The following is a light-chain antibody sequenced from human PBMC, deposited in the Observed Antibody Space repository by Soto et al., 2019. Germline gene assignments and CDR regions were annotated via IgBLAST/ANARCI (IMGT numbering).Light chain of an antibody. CDR2: LSS. V-gene: IGKV2-28*01. CDR1: QSLQHSNGYNY. CDR3: LHVLQTPRQYV. J-gene: IGKJ2*01. Sequence: DIVMTQSPLSLPVTPGEAASISCRSSQSLQHSNGYNYLDWYVQKLGQSPQLLIYLSSSRGSGGPDTISGSGSSTDFALKICRVEGEEVGANCCLHVLQTPRQYVLGEGTKLEI.